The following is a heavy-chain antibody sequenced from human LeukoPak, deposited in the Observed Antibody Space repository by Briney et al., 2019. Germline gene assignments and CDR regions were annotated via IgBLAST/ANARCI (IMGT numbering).Heavy chain of an antibody. J-gene: IGHJ4*02. D-gene: IGHD7-27*01. Sequence: PGGSLTLSPPASLFTLSSYWMHWVRQPPAKGLVWVSRISGDGTTTYADSVKGRFTISRDNAKNTLFLQMNSLRAEGTAVYYCARRNPELGKSYDYWGQGTLVTVSS. CDR3: ARRNPELGKSYDY. CDR1: LFTLSSYW. CDR2: ISGDGTT. V-gene: IGHV3-74*01.